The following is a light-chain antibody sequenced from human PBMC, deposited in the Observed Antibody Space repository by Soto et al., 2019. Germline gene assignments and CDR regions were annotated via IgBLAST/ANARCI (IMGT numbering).Light chain of an antibody. V-gene: IGKV1-39*01. CDR2: AAS. CDR1: QSISSY. Sequence: DIQMTQSPSSLSASVGDRVTITCRASQSISSYLNWYQQKPGKAPKLLIYAASSLQSGVQSRFSGSGSGKDFTLTISSLKPEDFATYYCQQRRTLAQGTKVDIK. CDR3: QQRRT. J-gene: IGKJ1*01.